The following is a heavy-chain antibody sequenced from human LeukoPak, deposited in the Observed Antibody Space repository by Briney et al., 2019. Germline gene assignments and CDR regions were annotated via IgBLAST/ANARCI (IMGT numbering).Heavy chain of an antibody. CDR2: IYDSGST. Sequence: SETLSLTCTVSGGSISSYYWSWMRQPPGKGLEWIGYIYDSGSTNYNPSLKSRVTISVDTSKNQFSLKLSSVTAADTAVYYCATFTAMVPNWGQGTLVTVSS. V-gene: IGHV4-59*12. CDR1: GGSISSYY. CDR3: ATFTAMVPN. J-gene: IGHJ4*02. D-gene: IGHD5-18*01.